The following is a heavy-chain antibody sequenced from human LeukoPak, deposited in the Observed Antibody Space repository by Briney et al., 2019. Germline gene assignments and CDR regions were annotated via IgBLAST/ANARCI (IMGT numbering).Heavy chain of an antibody. CDR3: AKDSPVATW. Sequence: GGSLRLSCAASGFTFSSYAMHWVRQAPGKGREGVAVISYDGSNKYYADSVKGRFTIARDNSKHPLYLQMDSLRADDTAKYYCAKDSPVATWWGQGTLVTVSS. J-gene: IGHJ4*02. CDR1: GFTFSSYA. D-gene: IGHD1-26*01. CDR2: ISYDGSNK. V-gene: IGHV3-30-3*02.